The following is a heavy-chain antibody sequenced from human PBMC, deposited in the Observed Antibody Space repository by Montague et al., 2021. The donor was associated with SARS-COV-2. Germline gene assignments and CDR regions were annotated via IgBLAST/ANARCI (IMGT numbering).Heavy chain of an antibody. CDR3: ARGGGYYNYGLDV. CDR2: IYYSGST. V-gene: IGHV4-59*01. D-gene: IGHD3-22*01. Sequence: SETPSLTCTVSGGSLSNYYWSWIRQPPGRGLEWIGYIYYSGSTDYSPSLKSRVTISLDTSKNQFSLKVTSVTAADTAVYYCARGGGYYNYGLDVWGQGTVVTVSS. CDR1: GGSLSNYY. J-gene: IGHJ6*02.